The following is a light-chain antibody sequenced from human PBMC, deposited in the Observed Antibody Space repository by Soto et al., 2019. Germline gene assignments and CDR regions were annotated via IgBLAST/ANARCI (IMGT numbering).Light chain of an antibody. CDR2: EVS. CDR1: SSDIGGYNH. CDR3: SSYTSSSTWV. Sequence: QSALTQPASVSGSPGQSITMSCTGTSSDIGGYNHVSWYQQHPGKAPKLMIYEVSNRPSGVSNRFSGSKSGNTASLTISGLQAEDEADYYCSSYTSSSTWVFGGGTKLTVL. V-gene: IGLV2-14*01. J-gene: IGLJ3*02.